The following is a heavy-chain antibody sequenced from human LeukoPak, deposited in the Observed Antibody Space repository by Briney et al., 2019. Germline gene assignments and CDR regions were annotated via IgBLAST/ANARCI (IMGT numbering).Heavy chain of an antibody. V-gene: IGHV4-34*01. CDR1: GFSFGNFA. J-gene: IGHJ6*03. D-gene: IGHD5-12*01. Sequence: QPGGSLRLSCEVSGFSFGNFAMSWVRQPPGKGLEWIGEINHSGSTNYNPSLKSRVTISVDTSKNQFSLKLSSVTAADTAVYYCARGCRATLYYYYYYMDVWGKGTTVTVSS. CDR3: ARGCRATLYYYYYYMDV. CDR2: INHSGST.